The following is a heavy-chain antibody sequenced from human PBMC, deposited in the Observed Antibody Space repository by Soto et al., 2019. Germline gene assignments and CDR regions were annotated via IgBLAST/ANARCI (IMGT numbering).Heavy chain of an antibody. CDR2: IFYSGST. J-gene: IGHJ4*02. V-gene: IGHV4-31*03. CDR1: GVSISIVGYY. D-gene: IGHD2-15*01. CDR3: ARTPDH. Sequence: QVQLQESGPGLVNPSQTLSLNCTVSGVSISIVGYYWSWLRQHPVKGLEWIGYIFYSGSTYYNPSLKSRATISLYSSKNQFSLKLSSGIASDTAVYYCARTPDHWGQGTLVTVSS.